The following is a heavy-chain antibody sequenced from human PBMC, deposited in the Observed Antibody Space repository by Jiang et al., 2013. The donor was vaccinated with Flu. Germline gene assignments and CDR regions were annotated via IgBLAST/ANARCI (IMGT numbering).Heavy chain of an antibody. J-gene: IGHJ4*02. CDR2: HSGST. D-gene: IGHD3-22*01. Sequence: HSGSTNYNPSLKSRVTISVDTSKNQFSLKLSSVTAADTAVYYCARDSGHYYDSSGYYLPYFDYWGQGTLVTVSS. V-gene: IGHV4-34*01. CDR3: ARDSGHYYDSSGYYLPYFDY.